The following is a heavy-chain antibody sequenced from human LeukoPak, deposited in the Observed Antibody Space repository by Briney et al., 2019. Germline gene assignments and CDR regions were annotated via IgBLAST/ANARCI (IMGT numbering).Heavy chain of an antibody. V-gene: IGHV4-39*07. CDR1: GGSISSSSYY. CDR2: INHSGST. Sequence: SETLSLTCTVSGGSISSSSYYWGWIRQPPGKGLEWIGEINHSGSTNYNPSLKSRVTISVDTSKNQFSLKLSSVTAADTAVYYCARGRRTERFDPWGQGTLVTVSS. CDR3: ARGRRTERFDP. D-gene: IGHD1-14*01. J-gene: IGHJ5*02.